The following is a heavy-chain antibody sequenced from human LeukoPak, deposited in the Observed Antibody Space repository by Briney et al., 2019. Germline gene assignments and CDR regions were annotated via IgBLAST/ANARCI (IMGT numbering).Heavy chain of an antibody. J-gene: IGHJ3*02. D-gene: IGHD3-10*01. CDR3: ARDSVRGVRGVIIKPQGAFDI. CDR2: ISRSSSSYI. CDR1: GFTFSSYS. Sequence: GGSLRLSCAASGFTFSSYSMNWVRQAPGKGLEWVSSISRSSSSYIYYADSVKGRFTISRDNAKNSLYLQMNSLRAEDTAVYYCARDSVRGVRGVIIKPQGAFDIWGQGTMVTVSS. V-gene: IGHV3-21*01.